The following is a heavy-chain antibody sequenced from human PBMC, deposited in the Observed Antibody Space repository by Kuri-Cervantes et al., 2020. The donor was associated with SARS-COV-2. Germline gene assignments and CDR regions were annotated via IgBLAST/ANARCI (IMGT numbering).Heavy chain of an antibody. J-gene: IGHJ5*02. D-gene: IGHD6-13*01. Sequence: GGSLRLSCAASGFTFSKYWMNWVRQAPGKGLEWVANIQEYGNEKYYVDSVKGRFTISRDNARNSLDLLLESLRVEDTAVYYCARREIAAGHRWFDPWGQGTLVTVSS. V-gene: IGHV3-7*01. CDR2: IQEYGNEK. CDR1: GFTFSKYW. CDR3: ARREIAAGHRWFDP.